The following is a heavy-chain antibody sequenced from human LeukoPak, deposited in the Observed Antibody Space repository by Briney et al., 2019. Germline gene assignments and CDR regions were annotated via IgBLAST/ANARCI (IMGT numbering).Heavy chain of an antibody. Sequence: PSETLSLTCAVYGGSFSGYYWSWIRQPPGKGLEWIGEINHSGSTNYNPSLKSRVTISVDTSKNQFSLKLSSVTAADTAVYYCAKMLVTTGFDYWGQGTLVTVSS. D-gene: IGHD4-17*01. CDR3: AKMLVTTGFDY. V-gene: IGHV4-34*01. CDR1: GGSFSGYY. CDR2: INHSGST. J-gene: IGHJ4*02.